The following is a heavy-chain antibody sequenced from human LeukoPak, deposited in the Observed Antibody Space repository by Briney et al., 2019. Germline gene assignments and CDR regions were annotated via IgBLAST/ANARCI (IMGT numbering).Heavy chain of an antibody. CDR3: ARHNRRDSSGWGARWFDP. Sequence: SETLSLTCTVSGGSISSSSYCWGWMRQPPGKGLEGIMSVYYSGSPYYSLALTSRVTRSVDTSKNQFSLRLSSVTASDTAVYYCARHNRRDSSGWGARWFDPWGQGTLVTVSS. V-gene: IGHV4-39*01. CDR2: VYYSGSP. CDR1: GGSISSSSYC. J-gene: IGHJ5*02. D-gene: IGHD6-19*01.